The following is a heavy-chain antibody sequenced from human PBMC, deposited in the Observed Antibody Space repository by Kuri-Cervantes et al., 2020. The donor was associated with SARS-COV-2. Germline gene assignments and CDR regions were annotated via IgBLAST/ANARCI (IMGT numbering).Heavy chain of an antibody. CDR2: IWYDGSNK. J-gene: IGHJ4*02. D-gene: IGHD3-16*01. V-gene: IGHV3-33*06. CDR1: GFTFSSYG. Sequence: GESLKISCAASGFTFSSYGMHWVRQAPGKGLEWVAVIWYDGSNKYYADSVKGRFTISRDNSKNTLYLQMNSLRAEDTAVYYCAKGPRWGMRDARFDFWGQGTLVTVSS. CDR3: AKGPRWGMRDARFDF.